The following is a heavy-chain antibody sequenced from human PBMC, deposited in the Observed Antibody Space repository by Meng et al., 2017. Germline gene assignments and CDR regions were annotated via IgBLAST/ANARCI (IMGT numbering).Heavy chain of an antibody. CDR1: GDSVSNNSAS. CDR3: TRGGLGLTVAKFDY. V-gene: IGHV6-1*01. J-gene: IGHJ4*02. Sequence: SQTLSLTCAISGDSVSNNSASWNWIRQSPSRGLEWLGRTYYRTKWYDDSAVSVKSRITINPDTSKNQFSLHLNSVTPEDTAIYFCTRGGLGLTVAKFDYWGQGIPVTVSS. D-gene: IGHD6-19*01. CDR2: TYYRTKWYD.